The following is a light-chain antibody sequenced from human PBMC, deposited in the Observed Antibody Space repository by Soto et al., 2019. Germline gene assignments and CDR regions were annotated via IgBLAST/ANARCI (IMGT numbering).Light chain of an antibody. CDR3: QKYNSAPLT. V-gene: IGKV1-27*01. Sequence: DVQMTQSPSSLSAFVGDRVTITCRASQGIAPYLAWFQQKPGKVPKLLIYATSTSQSGVPSRFSGSGSGTDFTLTISSLQPEDVAIYYCQKYNSAPLTFGGGTKVEIK. CDR2: ATS. CDR1: QGIAPY. J-gene: IGKJ4*01.